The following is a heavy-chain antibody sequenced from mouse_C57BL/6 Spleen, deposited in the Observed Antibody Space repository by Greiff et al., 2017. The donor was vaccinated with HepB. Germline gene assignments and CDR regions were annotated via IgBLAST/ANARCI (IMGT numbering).Heavy chain of an antibody. J-gene: IGHJ4*01. D-gene: IGHD2-4*01. CDR2: ISDGGSYT. V-gene: IGHV5-4*03. Sequence: DVMLVESGGGLVKPGGSLKLSCAASGFTFSSYAMSWVRQTPEKRLEWVATISDGGSYTYYPDNVKGRFTISRDNAKNNLYLQMSHLKSEDTAMYYCARVYDYDVGDYAMDYWGQGTSVTVSS. CDR3: ARVYDYDVGDYAMDY. CDR1: GFTFSSYA.